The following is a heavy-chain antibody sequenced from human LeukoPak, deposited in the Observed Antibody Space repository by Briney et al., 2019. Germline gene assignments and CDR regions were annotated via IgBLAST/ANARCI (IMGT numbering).Heavy chain of an antibody. Sequence: GESLRISCQGSGYSFSDYWIGWVRQMPGKGLEWMGIMYPGDSDIRYSPSFQGQVTISADKSISTAYLQWSSLKASDTAMCYCARHSTVTDFDYWGQGTLVTVSS. D-gene: IGHD4-17*01. CDR1: GYSFSDYW. V-gene: IGHV5-51*01. CDR3: ARHSTVTDFDY. CDR2: MYPGDSDI. J-gene: IGHJ4*02.